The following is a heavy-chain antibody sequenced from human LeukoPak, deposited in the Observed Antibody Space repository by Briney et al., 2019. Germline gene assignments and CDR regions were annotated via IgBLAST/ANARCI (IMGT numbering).Heavy chain of an antibody. V-gene: IGHV4-34*01. D-gene: IGHD2-15*01. CDR1: GGSFSGYY. CDR2: INHSGST. CDR3: ARARGYCSGGSCYLDY. Sequence: SETLSLTCAVYGGSFSGYYWSWIRQPPGKGLEWIGEINHSGSTSYNPSLKSRVTISVDTSKNQFSLKLSSVTAADTAVYYCARARGYCSGGSCYLDYWGQGTLVTVSS. J-gene: IGHJ4*02.